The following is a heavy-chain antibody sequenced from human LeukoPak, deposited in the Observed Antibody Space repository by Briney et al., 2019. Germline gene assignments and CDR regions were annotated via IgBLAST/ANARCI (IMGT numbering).Heavy chain of an antibody. Sequence: GGSLRLSCAASGFTFSNYAMCWVRQAPGKGLEWVSTISGSGDSTYYADSVKGRFTISRDNSKNTLYLQMNSPRAEDTAVYYCAKDYSGSYYYFDYWGQGTLVTVSS. CDR1: GFTFSNYA. D-gene: IGHD1-26*01. J-gene: IGHJ4*02. CDR3: AKDYSGSYYYFDY. CDR2: ISGSGDST. V-gene: IGHV3-23*01.